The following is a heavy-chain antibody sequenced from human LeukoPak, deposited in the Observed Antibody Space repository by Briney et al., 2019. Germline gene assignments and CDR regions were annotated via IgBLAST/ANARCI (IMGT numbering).Heavy chain of an antibody. J-gene: IGHJ6*03. Sequence: SETLCLTCTVSVGSMSSHYWTWIRQPPAKGLEFIGYIFYNGSTNYNPSLKSRVTISLDWSKNQFSLKVSSVAAADTAVYYCARGAEKWHWNYCHYMDVWGKGTTATVSS. D-gene: IGHD1-1*01. CDR1: VGSMSSHY. CDR2: IFYNGST. CDR3: ARGAEKWHWNYCHYMDV. V-gene: IGHV4-59*11.